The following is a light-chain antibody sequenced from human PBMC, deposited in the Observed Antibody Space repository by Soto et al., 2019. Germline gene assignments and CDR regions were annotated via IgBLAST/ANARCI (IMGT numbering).Light chain of an antibody. CDR2: DND. J-gene: IGLJ2*01. Sequence: QSVLTQPPSVSAAPGQKVTISCSGSSSNIGNNYVSWYQQLPGTAPKLLIYDNDKRPSGIPDRFSGSRSGTSGTLGITGLQTGDEAGYYCGTWDSSLSVVIFGGGTKVTVL. CDR3: GTWDSSLSVVI. V-gene: IGLV1-51*01. CDR1: SSNIGNNY.